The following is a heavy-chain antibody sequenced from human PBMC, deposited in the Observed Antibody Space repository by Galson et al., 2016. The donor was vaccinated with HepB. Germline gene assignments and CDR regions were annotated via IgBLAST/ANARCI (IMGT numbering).Heavy chain of an antibody. Sequence: SLRLSCAASGFIFGDYAMSWIRQAPGKGLEWVANMKQGGSEKYSVDSVKGRFTISRDNVKNLLYLQMNSLRVEDTAVYYCARDSGRYYIDYWGQGILVTVSS. CDR2: MKQGGSEK. CDR1: GFIFGDYA. J-gene: IGHJ4*02. CDR3: ARDSGRYYIDY. V-gene: IGHV3-7*03. D-gene: IGHD3-10*01.